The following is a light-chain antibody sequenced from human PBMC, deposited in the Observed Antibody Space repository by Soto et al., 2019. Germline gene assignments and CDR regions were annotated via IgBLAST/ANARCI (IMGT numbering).Light chain of an antibody. J-gene: IGKJ4*01. CDR2: DAS. V-gene: IGKV3-11*01. Sequence: EIVLTQSPGTLSLSAGDGVSLSCRASQTVPNNYLAWYQQKPDQAPRLLIYDASYRATGIPGRFSGSGSGTDFTLTITSLEPEDFAVYYCQQRSNWPLTFGGGTKVEIK. CDR1: QTVPNNY. CDR3: QQRSNWPLT.